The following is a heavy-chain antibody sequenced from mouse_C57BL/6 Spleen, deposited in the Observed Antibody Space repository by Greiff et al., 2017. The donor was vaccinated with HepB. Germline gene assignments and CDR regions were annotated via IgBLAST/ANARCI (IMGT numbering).Heavy chain of an antibody. CDR3: ARTLITTVVDWYFDV. CDR2: IYWDDDK. J-gene: IGHJ1*03. Sequence: QVTLKVSGPGILQSSQTLSLTCSFSGFSLSTSGMGVSWIRQPSGQGLEWLAHIYWDDDKRYNPSLKSRLTISKDTSRNQVFLKITSVDTADTATYYCARTLITTVVDWYFDVWGTGTTVTVSS. CDR1: GFSLSTSGMG. D-gene: IGHD1-1*01. V-gene: IGHV8-12*01.